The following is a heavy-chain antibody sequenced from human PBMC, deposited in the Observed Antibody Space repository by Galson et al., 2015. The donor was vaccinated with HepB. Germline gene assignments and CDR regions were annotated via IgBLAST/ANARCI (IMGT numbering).Heavy chain of an antibody. V-gene: IGHV3-7*01. CDR3: ALGVGWTIDH. D-gene: IGHD3-10*01. J-gene: IGHJ5*02. Sequence: SLRLSCAGSGFTFNDYWMNWVRQAPGKGLEWLAIIKEDGSEALYGDSVRGRFTISKDIAKTSVHLQMCTLRDEDTAVYYCALGVGWTIDHWGQGTLVSVSS. CDR1: GFTFNDYW. CDR2: IKEDGSEA.